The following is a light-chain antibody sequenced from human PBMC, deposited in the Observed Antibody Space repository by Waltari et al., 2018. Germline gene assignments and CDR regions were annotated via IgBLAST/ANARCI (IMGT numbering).Light chain of an antibody. CDR1: YRDVGAYNL. Sequence: QSALTQPAPVSGSLGQSFTISCTGTYRDVGAYNLLSWYQQHPGKAPKLLLFDVTARPSGVSNRFSGSKSGNTASLTISGLQAEDEADYYCCSYAGNFIWVFGGGTKLTVL. V-gene: IGLV2-23*02. CDR3: CSYAGNFIWV. J-gene: IGLJ3*02. CDR2: DVT.